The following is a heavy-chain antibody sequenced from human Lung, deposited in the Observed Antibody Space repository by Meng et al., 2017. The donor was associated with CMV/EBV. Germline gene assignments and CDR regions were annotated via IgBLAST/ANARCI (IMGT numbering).Heavy chain of an antibody. CDR2: INSDGSST. J-gene: IGHJ6*02. CDR1: GFTFSSYW. D-gene: IGHD6-13*01. Sequence: GGSXRLXCAASGFTFSSYWMHWVRQAPGKGLVWVSRINSDGSSTSYADSVKGRFTISRDNAKNTLYLQMNSLRAEDTAVYYCARGGSSWGGKYYYYGMDVXGQGXTVTVSS. CDR3: ARGGSSWGGKYYYYGMDV. V-gene: IGHV3-74*01.